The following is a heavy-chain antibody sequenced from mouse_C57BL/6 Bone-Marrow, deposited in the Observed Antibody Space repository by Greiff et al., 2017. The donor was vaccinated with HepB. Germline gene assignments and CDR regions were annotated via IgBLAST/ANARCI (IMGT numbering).Heavy chain of an antibody. D-gene: IGHD1-1*01. CDR3: TRGYGSSPSDFDV. CDR1: GYTFTSYW. CDR2: IYPGNSDT. V-gene: IGHV1-5*01. J-gene: IGHJ1*03. Sequence: EVQLQQSGTVLARPGASVKMSCKTSGYTFTSYWMHWVKQRPGQGLEWIGAIYPGNSDTSYNQKFKGKAKLTAVTSASTAYMELSSLTNEDSAVYYCTRGYGSSPSDFDVWGTGTTVTVSS.